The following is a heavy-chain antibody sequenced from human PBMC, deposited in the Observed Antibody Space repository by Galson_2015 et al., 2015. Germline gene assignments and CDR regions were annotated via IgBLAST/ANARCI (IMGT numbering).Heavy chain of an antibody. D-gene: IGHD6-13*01. V-gene: IGHV4-59*01. CDR2: IYYSGST. CDR1: GGSISSYY. J-gene: IGHJ5*02. CDR3: ARDLSAAGTQDNWFDP. Sequence: ETLSLTCTVSGGSISSYYWSWLRQPPGKGLEWIGYIYYSGSTNYNPSLKSRVTISVDTSKNQFSLKLSSVTAADTAVYYCARDLSAAGTQDNWFDPWGQGTLVTVSS.